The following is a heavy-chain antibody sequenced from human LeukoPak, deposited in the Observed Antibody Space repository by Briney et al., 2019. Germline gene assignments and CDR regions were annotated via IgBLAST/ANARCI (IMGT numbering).Heavy chain of an antibody. Sequence: GESLRLSCAASGFTLDDYAMHWARQAPGRSLEGGSGISWNSGSIGYADSVKGRFTISRDNAKNSLYLQMNSLRAEETALYYCAKHAAGDYYYYGMDVWGQGTTVTVSS. CDR3: AKHAAGDYYYYGMDV. CDR1: GFTLDDYA. D-gene: IGHD1-26*01. CDR2: ISWNSGSI. J-gene: IGHJ6*02. V-gene: IGHV3-9*01.